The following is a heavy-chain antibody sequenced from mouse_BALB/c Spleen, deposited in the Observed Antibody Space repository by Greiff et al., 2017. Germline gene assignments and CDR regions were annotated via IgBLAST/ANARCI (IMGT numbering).Heavy chain of an antibody. V-gene: IGHV5-4*02. Sequence: EVKLVESGGGLVKPGGSLKLSCAASGFTFSDYYMYWVRQTPEKRLEWVATISDGGSYTYYPDSVKGRFTISRDNAKNNLYLQMSSLKSEDTAMYYCARWGDSFWGQGTSVTVSS. CDR2: ISDGGSYT. CDR1: GFTFSDYY. J-gene: IGHJ4*01. CDR3: ARWGDSF.